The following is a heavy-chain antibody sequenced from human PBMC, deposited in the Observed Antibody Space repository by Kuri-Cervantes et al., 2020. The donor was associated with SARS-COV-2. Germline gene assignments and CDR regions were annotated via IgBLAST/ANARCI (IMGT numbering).Heavy chain of an antibody. CDR2: IYPGDSDT. Sequence: GGSLRLSCKGSGYSFTSYWIGWVRQVPGKGLEWMGIIYPGDSDTRYSPSFQGQVTISADKSISTAYLQWSSLKASDTAMYYCARSSTPSVVIATSPLDYWGQGTLVTVSS. CDR1: GYSFTSYW. J-gene: IGHJ4*02. D-gene: IGHD2-21*01. CDR3: ARSSTPSVVIATSPLDY. V-gene: IGHV5-51*01.